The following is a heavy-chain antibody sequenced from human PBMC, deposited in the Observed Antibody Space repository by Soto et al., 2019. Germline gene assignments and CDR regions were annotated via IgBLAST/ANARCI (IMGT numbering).Heavy chain of an antibody. V-gene: IGHV1-69*13. CDR2: IIPIFGTA. CDR3: ARDQNPYYDFWSGRKGNWFDP. Sequence: SVKVSCKASGGTFSSYAISWVRQAPGQGLEWMGGIIPIFGTANYAQKFQGRVTITADESTSTAYMELSSLRSEDTAVYYCARDQNPYYDFWSGRKGNWFDPWGQGTLVTVSS. J-gene: IGHJ5*02. CDR1: GGTFSSYA. D-gene: IGHD3-3*01.